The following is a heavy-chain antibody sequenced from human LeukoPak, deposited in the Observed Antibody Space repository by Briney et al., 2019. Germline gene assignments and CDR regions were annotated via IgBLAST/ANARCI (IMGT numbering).Heavy chain of an antibody. V-gene: IGHV3-33*01. D-gene: IGHD6-13*01. CDR1: GFTFSGYG. CDR3: ARDRLKLSYSSTIGDY. J-gene: IGHJ4*02. CDR2: IWYDGSNK. Sequence: GRSLRLSCAASGFTFSGYGMHGVRQAPGKGLEWVAVIWYDGSNKYYADSVKGRFTISRDNSKNTLYLQMNSLRAEDTAVYYCARDRLKLSYSSTIGDYWGQGTLVTVSS.